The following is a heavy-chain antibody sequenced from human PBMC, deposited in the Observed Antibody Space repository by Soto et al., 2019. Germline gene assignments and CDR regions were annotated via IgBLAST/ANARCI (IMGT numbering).Heavy chain of an antibody. J-gene: IGHJ4*02. CDR1: GGSIGSYY. CDR3: ARAWCYYFDF. D-gene: IGHD2-8*01. Sequence: QVQLQESGPGLVQPSETLSLTCTVSGGSIGSYYWSWIRQPPGQGLEWIGYIYYSGSTNYNPSLKSRVTISVDTSKNQFSLKLSSVTAADTAVYYCARAWCYYFDFWGQGTLVTVSS. V-gene: IGHV4-59*01. CDR2: IYYSGST.